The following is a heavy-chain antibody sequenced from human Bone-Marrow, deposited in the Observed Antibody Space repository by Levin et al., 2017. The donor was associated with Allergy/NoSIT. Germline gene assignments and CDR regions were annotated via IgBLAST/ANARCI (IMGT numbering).Heavy chain of an antibody. J-gene: IGHJ6*02. CDR3: ARGSFWSGYSRGLDV. D-gene: IGHD3-3*01. V-gene: IGHV1-8*01. CDR2: LRPTNGQT. CDR1: GYSFSDYD. Sequence: ASVKVSCKASGYSFSDYDITWVRQAAGQGPELMGWLRPTNGQTGYAQRFRGRLSMTRNTSINSAYMELSSLTSEDTAVYYCARGSFWSGYSRGLDVWGQGTTVTVSS.